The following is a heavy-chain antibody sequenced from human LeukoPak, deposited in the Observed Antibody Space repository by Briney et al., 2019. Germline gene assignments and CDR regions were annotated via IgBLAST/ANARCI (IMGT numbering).Heavy chain of an antibody. J-gene: IGHJ4*02. Sequence: GGSLRLSCAASGFTFDDYAMHWVRQAPGKGLEWVSGISWSSGSIGYADSVKGRFTISRDNAKNSLYLQMNSLRAEDMALYYCAKGYSSSPGGMDYWGQGTLVTVSS. CDR3: AKGYSSSPGGMDY. CDR2: ISWSSGSI. CDR1: GFTFDDYA. D-gene: IGHD6-6*01. V-gene: IGHV3-9*03.